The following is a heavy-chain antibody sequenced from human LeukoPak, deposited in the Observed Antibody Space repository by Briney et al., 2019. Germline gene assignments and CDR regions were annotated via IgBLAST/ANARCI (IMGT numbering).Heavy chain of an antibody. J-gene: IGHJ4*02. CDR2: IRYDGSNK. CDR3: ARVRWGGLYYFDY. Sequence: PGGSLRLSCAASGFTFSSYAMHWVRQAPGKGLEWVAFIRYDGSNKYYADSVKGRFTISRDNSKNTLYLQMNSLRAEDTAVYYCARVRWGGLYYFDYWGQGTLVTVSS. D-gene: IGHD3-16*01. CDR1: GFTFSSYA. V-gene: IGHV3-30*02.